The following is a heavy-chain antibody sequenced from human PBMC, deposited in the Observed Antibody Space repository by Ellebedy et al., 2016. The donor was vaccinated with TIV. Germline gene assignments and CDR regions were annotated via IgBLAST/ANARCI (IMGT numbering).Heavy chain of an antibody. J-gene: IGHJ4*02. Sequence: GGSLRLSXAASGFTLNSFWMHWVRQVPGKGLAWIAHIKRDGISTSYADSVKGRFTISRDDAKNTLYLQMNSLREEDTAVYYCARDGVGAIDLDYWGQGSLVTVSS. CDR3: ARDGVGAIDLDY. CDR2: IKRDGIST. D-gene: IGHD1-26*01. CDR1: GFTLNSFW. V-gene: IGHV3-74*01.